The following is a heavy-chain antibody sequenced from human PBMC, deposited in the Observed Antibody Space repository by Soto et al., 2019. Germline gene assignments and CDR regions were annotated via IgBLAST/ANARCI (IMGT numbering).Heavy chain of an antibody. D-gene: IGHD4-17*01. CDR2: IRHNGDT. V-gene: IGHV4-59*04. CDR1: GGSISSYY. Sequence: SETLSLTCTVSGGSISSYYWSWIRQPPGKGLEWIGEIRHNGDTDSKPSLRSRLTMSLDTSKNQFSLHLSSVTSADTAVYFCAGGPDYGDYDAWGQGTLVTVSS. J-gene: IGHJ5*02. CDR3: AGGPDYGDYDA.